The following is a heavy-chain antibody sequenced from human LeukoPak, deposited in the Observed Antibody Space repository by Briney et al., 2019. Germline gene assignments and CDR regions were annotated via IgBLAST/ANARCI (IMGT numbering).Heavy chain of an antibody. CDR1: GGSFSGCY. D-gene: IGHD6-13*01. CDR2: INHSGST. J-gene: IGHJ4*02. CDR3: ARGSIAAAEVDY. Sequence: PSETLSLTCAVYGGSFSGCYWSWIRQPPGKGLEWIGEINHSGSTNYNPSLKSRVTISVDTSKNQFSLKLSSVTAADTAVYYCARGSIAAAEVDYWGQGTLVTVSS. V-gene: IGHV4-34*01.